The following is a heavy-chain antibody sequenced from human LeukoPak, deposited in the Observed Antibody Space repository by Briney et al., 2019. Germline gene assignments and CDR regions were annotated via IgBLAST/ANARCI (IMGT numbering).Heavy chain of an antibody. Sequence: SETLSLTCTVSGGSISSGGYYWSWIRQHPGKGLEWVGYIYYSGSTYYNPSLKSRVTISVDTSKNQFSLKLSSVTAADTAVYYCARDGIRVATAGIWGQGTMVTVSS. J-gene: IGHJ3*02. V-gene: IGHV4-31*03. CDR3: ARDGIRVATAGI. CDR2: IYYSGST. CDR1: GGSISSGGYY. D-gene: IGHD5-12*01.